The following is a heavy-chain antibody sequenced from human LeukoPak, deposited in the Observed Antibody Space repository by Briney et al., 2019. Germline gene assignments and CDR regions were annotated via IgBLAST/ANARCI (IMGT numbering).Heavy chain of an antibody. D-gene: IGHD1-26*01. CDR3: ARGYSGCFHY. J-gene: IGHJ4*02. CDR2: INTGSGNT. CDR1: GYTFTINH. V-gene: IGHV1-3*04. Sequence: ASVKVSCKASGYTFTINHIHWVRQAPGQGLEWMGWINTGSGNTKYSQRFQDRVTITMDTSASTVYMEMNDLGSEDTAVYYCARGYSGCFHYWGQGALVTVSS.